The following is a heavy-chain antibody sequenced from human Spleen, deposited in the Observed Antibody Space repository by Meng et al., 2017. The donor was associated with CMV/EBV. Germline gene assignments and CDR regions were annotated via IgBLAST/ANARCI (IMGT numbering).Heavy chain of an antibody. D-gene: IGHD2-21*01. CDR1: GFAFAGFA. V-gene: IGHV3-23*01. CDR3: AKGKGVANLDWFDP. J-gene: IGHJ5*02. CDR2: IVGGGNNT. Sequence: ASGFAFAGFAMTWVRQAPGKGLEWGSSIVGGGNNTFYAGSVKGRFTVSRDNSKSVMFLQMSSLRAEDTAVYYCAKGKGVANLDWFDPWGQGTLVTVSS.